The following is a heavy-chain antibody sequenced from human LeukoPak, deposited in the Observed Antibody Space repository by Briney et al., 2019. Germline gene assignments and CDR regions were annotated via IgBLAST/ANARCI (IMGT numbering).Heavy chain of an antibody. Sequence: GGSLRLSCAASGFTFSRYWMSWVRPAPGKGLEWVANIKQDGSEKYYVDSVKGRFTISRDNAKNSLYLQMNSLRAEDTAVYYCARHYYDSSGYYLSYYYYGMDVWGQETTVTVSS. V-gene: IGHV3-7*01. J-gene: IGHJ6*02. D-gene: IGHD3-22*01. CDR1: GFTFSRYW. CDR3: ARHYYDSSGYYLSYYYYGMDV. CDR2: IKQDGSEK.